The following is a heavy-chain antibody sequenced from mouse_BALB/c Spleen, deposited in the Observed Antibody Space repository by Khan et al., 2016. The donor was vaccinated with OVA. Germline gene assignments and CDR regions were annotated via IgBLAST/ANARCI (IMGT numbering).Heavy chain of an antibody. CDR1: GYTFTDYN. CDR3: AREWAAWFPY. CDR2: IYPGSDNT. Sequence: QVQLKESGAELARPGASVKLSCKTSGYTFTDYNINWMRQRTGQGLEWIGEIYPGSDNTFYNEKFRGKATLTADKSSRTAYMQLSSMTSEDSAVYFWAREWAAWFPYWGQGTLVTVSA. J-gene: IGHJ3*01. V-gene: IGHV1-77*01.